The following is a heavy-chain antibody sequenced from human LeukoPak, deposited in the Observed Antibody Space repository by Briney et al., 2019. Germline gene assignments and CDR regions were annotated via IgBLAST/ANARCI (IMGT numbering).Heavy chain of an antibody. CDR1: GFTFSNAW. V-gene: IGHV3-15*01. CDR2: IKSKTDGQTT. D-gene: IGHD5-24*01. J-gene: IGHJ4*02. Sequence: GGSLRLSCAASGFTFSNAWMSWVRQAPGKGVEWVGRIKSKTDGQTTHYAAPVKGRFTISREYSKNTLYLQMNSPKTEDTAMYYCTTGREILDSWGPRTLVTVSS. CDR3: TTGREILDS.